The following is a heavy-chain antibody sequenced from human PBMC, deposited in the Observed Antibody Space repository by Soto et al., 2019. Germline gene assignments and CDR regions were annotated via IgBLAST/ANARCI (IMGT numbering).Heavy chain of an antibody. CDR2: IIPIFGTA. D-gene: IGHD6-19*01. CDR3: ATDPGSSGLHADYYYYGMDV. Sequence: ASVKVSCKASGGTFSSYAISWVRQAPGQGLEWMGGIIPIFGTANYAQKFQGRVTITADKSTSTAYMERSSLRSEDTAVYYCATDPGSSGLHADYYYYGMDVWGQGTTVTVSS. J-gene: IGHJ6*02. V-gene: IGHV1-69*06. CDR1: GGTFSSYA.